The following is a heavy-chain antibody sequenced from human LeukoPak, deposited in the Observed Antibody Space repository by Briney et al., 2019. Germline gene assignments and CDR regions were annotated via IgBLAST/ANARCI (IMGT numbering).Heavy chain of an antibody. CDR3: AITYWGSGAFDI. J-gene: IGHJ3*02. D-gene: IGHD7-27*01. V-gene: IGHV1-2*02. CDR1: GYTFTGYY. Sequence: GASVKVSCKASGYTFTGYYMHWVRQAPGQGLEWMGWINPNSGGTNYAQKFQGRVTMTRDTSISTTYMELSRLRSDDTAVYYCAITYWGSGAFDIWGQGTMVTVSS. CDR2: INPNSGGT.